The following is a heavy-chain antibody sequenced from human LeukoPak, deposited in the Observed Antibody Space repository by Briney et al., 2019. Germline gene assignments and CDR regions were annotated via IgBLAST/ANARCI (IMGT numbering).Heavy chain of an antibody. D-gene: IGHD2-21*01. V-gene: IGHV4-38-2*02. J-gene: IGHJ4*02. CDR1: GYSISSGYY. CDR2: TFHSGSP. CDR3: ARDAGGDFDY. Sequence: SETLSLTCNVSGYSISSGYYWGWIRQPPGKALEWIGTTFHSGSPNYNPSLKSRVTISIDTSKNQFSLKLSSVTAADTAFYYCARDAGGDFDYWGQETLVTVSS.